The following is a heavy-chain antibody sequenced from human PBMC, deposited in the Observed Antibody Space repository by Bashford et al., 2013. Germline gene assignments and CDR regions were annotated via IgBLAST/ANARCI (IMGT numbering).Heavy chain of an antibody. CDR3: AREQDSGGYYPTDY. D-gene: IGHD3-22*01. J-gene: IGHJ4*02. CDR2: INPNSGDI. Sequence: WVRQAPGQGLEWMGWINPNSGDINYTQKFRGRVTVTRDTSISTAYMELSRLTSDDTAVYYCAREQDSGGYYPTDYWGQGTLVTVSS. V-gene: IGHV1-2*02.